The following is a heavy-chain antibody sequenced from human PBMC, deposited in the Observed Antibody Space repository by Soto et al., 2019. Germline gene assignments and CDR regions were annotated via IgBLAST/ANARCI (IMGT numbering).Heavy chain of an antibody. CDR3: ARGLWVEPELYYYGMDV. Sequence: SETLSLTCTVSGDSISSADYYWSWIRQTPGKGLEWIGHIFYSGTTYYNPSLKSRLTISVDTSKNHFSLRLTSVTAADTAVYYCARGLWVEPELYYYGMDVWGQGTTVTVSS. CDR2: IFYSGTT. D-gene: IGHD1-1*01. CDR1: GDSISSADYY. J-gene: IGHJ6*02. V-gene: IGHV4-30-4*01.